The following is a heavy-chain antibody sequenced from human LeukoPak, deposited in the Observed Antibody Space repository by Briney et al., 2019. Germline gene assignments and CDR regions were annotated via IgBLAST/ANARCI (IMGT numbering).Heavy chain of an antibody. V-gene: IGHV1-2*02. CDR3: ARDRYGGTSATFDY. CDR2: INPNSGGT. J-gene: IGHJ4*02. D-gene: IGHD4-23*01. Sequence: ASVKVSCKASGYTFTGYYMHWVRQAPGQGLEWMGWINPNSGGTYYAQKFQDRVTMTSDTSISSAYMELSRLRSDDRAVYYCARDRYGGTSATFDYWGQGTLVTVSS. CDR1: GYTFTGYY.